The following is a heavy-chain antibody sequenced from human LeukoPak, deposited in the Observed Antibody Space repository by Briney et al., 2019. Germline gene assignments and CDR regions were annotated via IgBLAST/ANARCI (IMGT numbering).Heavy chain of an antibody. D-gene: IGHD3-22*01. CDR3: ATIGYYYDSSGYQNYYFDY. V-gene: IGHV4-39*01. Sequence: PSETLSLTCTVSGGSISSSSYYWGWIRQPPGKGLEWIGSIYYSGSTYYNPSLKNRVTISVDTSKNQFSLKLSSVTAADTAVYYCATIGYYYDSSGYQNYYFDYWGQGTLVTVSS. J-gene: IGHJ4*02. CDR1: GGSISSSSYY. CDR2: IYYSGST.